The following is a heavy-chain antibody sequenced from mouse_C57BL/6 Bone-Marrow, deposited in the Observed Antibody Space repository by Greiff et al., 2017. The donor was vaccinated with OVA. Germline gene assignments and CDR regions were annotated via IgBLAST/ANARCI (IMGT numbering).Heavy chain of an antibody. CDR1: GYTFTSYG. CDR3: ARGGSSPFAY. J-gene: IGHJ3*01. CDR2: IYPRSGNT. D-gene: IGHD1-1*01. Sequence: VQLQESGAELARPGASVKLSCKASGYTFTSYGISWVKQRTGQGLEWIGEIYPRSGNTYYNEKFKGKATLTADKSSSTAYMELRSLTSEDSAVYFCARGGSSPFAYWGQGTLVTVAA. V-gene: IGHV1-81*01.